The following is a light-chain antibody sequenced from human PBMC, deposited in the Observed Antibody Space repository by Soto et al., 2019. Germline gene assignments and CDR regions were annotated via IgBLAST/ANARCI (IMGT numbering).Light chain of an antibody. J-gene: IGLJ1*01. CDR1: SSDFGGYNY. CDR3: SSYGSPSTRYV. Sequence: QSALTQPASVSGSPGQSITISCTGTSSDFGGYNYVSWYQQHPGKAPKLMIYEVSNRPSGVSNRFSGSKSANTASLTISGRQAEDEAGYFCSSYGSPSTRYVFGTGTQLTVL. V-gene: IGLV2-14*01. CDR2: EVS.